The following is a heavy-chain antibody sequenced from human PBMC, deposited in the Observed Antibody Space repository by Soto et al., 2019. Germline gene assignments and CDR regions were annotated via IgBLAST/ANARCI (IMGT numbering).Heavy chain of an antibody. CDR1: GFTFSNAW. CDR2: IKSKTDGGTT. CDR3: TTDPDYYDSSGYSVLFDY. Sequence: GGSLRLSCAASGFTFSNAWMNWVRQAPGKGLEWVGRIKSKTDGGTTDYAAPVKGRFTISRDDSKNTLYLQMNSLKTEDTAVYYCTTDPDYYDSSGYSVLFDYWGQGTLVTVSS. D-gene: IGHD3-22*01. J-gene: IGHJ4*02. V-gene: IGHV3-15*07.